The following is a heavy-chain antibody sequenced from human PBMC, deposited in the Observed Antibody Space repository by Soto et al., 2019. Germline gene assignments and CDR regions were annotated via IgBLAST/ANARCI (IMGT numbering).Heavy chain of an antibody. CDR2: ISSSSSYI. CDR1: GFTFSSYS. D-gene: IGHD4-17*01. Sequence: GGSLRLSCAASGFTFSSYSMNWVRQAPGKGLEWVSSISSSSSYIYYADSVKGRFTISRDNAKNSLYLQMNSLRAEDTAVYYCARFAHYGDYGSLRYYYYYMDVWGKGTTVTVSS. V-gene: IGHV3-21*01. CDR3: ARFAHYGDYGSLRYYYYYMDV. J-gene: IGHJ6*03.